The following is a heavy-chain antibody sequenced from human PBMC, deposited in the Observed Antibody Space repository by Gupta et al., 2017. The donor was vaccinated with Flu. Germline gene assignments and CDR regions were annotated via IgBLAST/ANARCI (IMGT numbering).Heavy chain of an antibody. Sequence: QVQLQESGPGLVKPSQTLSLTCTVSGGSISSGSYYWSWIRQPAGKGLEWIGRIYTSGSTNYNPSLKSRVTISVDTSKNQFSLKLSSVTAADTAVYYCARGSAGLGYYDSSGYPLQHWGQGTLVTVSS. V-gene: IGHV4-61*02. D-gene: IGHD3-22*01. J-gene: IGHJ1*01. CDR2: IYTSGST. CDR1: GGSISSGSYY. CDR3: ARGSAGLGYYDSSGYPLQH.